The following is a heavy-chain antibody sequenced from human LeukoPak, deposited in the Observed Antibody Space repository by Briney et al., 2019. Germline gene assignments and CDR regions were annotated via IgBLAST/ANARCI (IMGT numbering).Heavy chain of an antibody. J-gene: IGHJ5*02. CDR3: ARFRGSGWYSFDL. CDR2: INPTSFGT. V-gene: IGHV1-2*02. D-gene: IGHD6-19*01. CDR1: GYTFTGYY. Sequence: ASVKVSCKASGYTFTGYYIHWVRQAPGQGLEWMGWINPTSFGTKYEQKFQGRVTMTRDTSNSTDYMELSDLRSDDTAVYYCARFRGSGWYSFDLWGQGTLVTVSS.